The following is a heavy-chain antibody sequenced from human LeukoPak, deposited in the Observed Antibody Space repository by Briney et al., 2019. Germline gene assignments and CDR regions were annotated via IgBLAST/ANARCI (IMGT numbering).Heavy chain of an antibody. CDR2: INWNGGST. CDR1: GFTFDDYG. CDR3: AREMYYYDSSGWDL. Sequence: PGGSLRLSCAASGFTFDDYGMSWVRQAPGKGLEWVSGINWNGGSTGYADSVKGRFTISRDNAKNSLYLQMNSLRAEDTAVYYCAREMYYYDSSGWDLWGQGTLVTVSS. D-gene: IGHD3-22*01. J-gene: IGHJ5*02. V-gene: IGHV3-20*04.